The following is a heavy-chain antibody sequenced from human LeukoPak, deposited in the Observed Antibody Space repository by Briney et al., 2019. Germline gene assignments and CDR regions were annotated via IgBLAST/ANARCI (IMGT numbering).Heavy chain of an antibody. D-gene: IGHD6-19*01. CDR3: AIETSPIAVAGSGSAFDY. CDR1: GYTFTSYG. J-gene: IGHJ4*02. V-gene: IGHV1-18*01. CDR2: ISAYNGNT. Sequence: ASVKVSCKASGYTFTSYGISWVRQAPGQGLEWMGWISAYNGNTNYAQKLQGRVTMTTDTSTSTAYMELRSLRSDDTAVYYCAIETSPIAVAGSGSAFDYWGQGTLVTVSS.